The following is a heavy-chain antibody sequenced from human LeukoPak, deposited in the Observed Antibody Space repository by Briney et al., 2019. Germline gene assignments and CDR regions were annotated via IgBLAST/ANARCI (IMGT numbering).Heavy chain of an antibody. D-gene: IGHD5-12*01. CDR1: GGSISSGHY. CDR3: ARGRGYGNYYFDY. Sequence: SETLSLTCTVSGGSISSGHYWSWIRQHPGEGLEWIGYIYYSGSTNYNPSLKSRVTISVDTSKNQFSLKLSSVTAADTAVYYCARGRGYGNYYFDYWGQGTLVTVSS. V-gene: IGHV4-61*01. J-gene: IGHJ4*02. CDR2: IYYSGST.